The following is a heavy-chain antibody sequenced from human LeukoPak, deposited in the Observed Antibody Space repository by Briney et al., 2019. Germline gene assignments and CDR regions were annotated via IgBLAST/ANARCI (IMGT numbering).Heavy chain of an antibody. Sequence: PSETLSLTCTVSGGSISSYYWSWIRQPPGKGLEWIGYIYYSGTTNYNPSLKSRVTISVDTSKNQFSLKLSSVTAADTAVYYCARXVYXAXXXXGYWGQGTXVTVSS. V-gene: IGHV4-59*01. D-gene: IGHD2-8*01. CDR2: IYYSGTT. CDR3: ARXVYXAXXXXGY. J-gene: IGHJ4*02. CDR1: GGSISSYY.